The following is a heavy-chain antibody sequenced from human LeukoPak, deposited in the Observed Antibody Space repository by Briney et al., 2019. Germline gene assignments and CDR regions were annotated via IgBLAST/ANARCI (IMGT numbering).Heavy chain of an antibody. V-gene: IGHV3-23*01. J-gene: IGHJ4*02. CDR3: AKDLNYGFDY. D-gene: IGHD4-11*01. Sequence: GGSLRLSCAASGFIFRTYAMSWVRQAPGKGLEWVSALSGSGDKTFYADSVKGRFTVSRDNSKNTLYLQMNSLRAEDTAVYYCAKDLNYGFDYWGQGTLVTVSS. CDR2: LSGSGDKT. CDR1: GFIFRTYA.